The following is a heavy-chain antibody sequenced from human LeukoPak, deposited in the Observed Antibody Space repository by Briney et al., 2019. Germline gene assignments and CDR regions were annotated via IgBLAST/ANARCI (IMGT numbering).Heavy chain of an antibody. J-gene: IGHJ3*02. Sequence: GGSLRLSCVASGITFSSYSMNWVRQAPGKGLEWVSAISGSGGSTYYADSVKGRFTISRDNSKNTLYLQMNSLRAEDTAVYYCAKDLWEPRPYDAFDIWGQGTMVTVSS. CDR3: AKDLWEPRPYDAFDI. V-gene: IGHV3-23*01. D-gene: IGHD1-26*01. CDR1: GITFSSYS. CDR2: ISGSGGST.